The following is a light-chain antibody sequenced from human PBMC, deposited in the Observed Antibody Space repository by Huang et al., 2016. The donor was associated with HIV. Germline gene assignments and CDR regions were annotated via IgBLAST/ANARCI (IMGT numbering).Light chain of an antibody. CDR2: TAS. J-gene: IGKJ1*01. V-gene: IGKV1-39*01. Sequence: DFQMTQSPSSLSASVGDRVIITCRASQSISSYLNWYQQKPGKAPKLLIYTASSLQSGGPSRFSGSGSGRDFTLTISSLQPEDFVTYYCQQSYTSPKTFGQGTKVEI. CDR1: QSISSY. CDR3: QQSYTSPKT.